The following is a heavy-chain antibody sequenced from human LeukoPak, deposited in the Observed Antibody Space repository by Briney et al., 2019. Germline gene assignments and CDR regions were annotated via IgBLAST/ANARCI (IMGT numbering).Heavy chain of an antibody. CDR1: GFTFNAFG. V-gene: IGHV3-48*01. D-gene: IGHD6-19*01. CDR3: AKDLAVAGSPYYYGMDV. Sequence: GGSLRLSCAASGFTFNAFGMNWVRQAPGKGLEWVSYIGTTSGAIYYADSVKGRFTISRDSAKNSLYLQMNSLRAEDTAVYYCAKDLAVAGSPYYYGMDVWGQGTTVTVSS. J-gene: IGHJ6*02. CDR2: IGTTSGAI.